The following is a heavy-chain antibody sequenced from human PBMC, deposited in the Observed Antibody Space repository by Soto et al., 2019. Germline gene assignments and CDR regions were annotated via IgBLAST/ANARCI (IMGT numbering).Heavy chain of an antibody. D-gene: IGHD2-2*01. CDR1: GYTFTGYY. J-gene: IGHJ6*02. Sequence: GASVKVSCKASGYTFTGYYMHWVRQAPGQGLEWMGWINPNSGGTNYAQKFQGWVTMTRDTSISTAYMELSRLRSDDTAVYYCARDQEPAAIRYYYGMGVWRQGTTVTVSS. CDR3: ARDQEPAAIRYYYGMGV. CDR2: INPNSGGT. V-gene: IGHV1-2*04.